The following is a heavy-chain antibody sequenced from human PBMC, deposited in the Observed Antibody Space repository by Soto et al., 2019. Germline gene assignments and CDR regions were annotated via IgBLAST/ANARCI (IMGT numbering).Heavy chain of an antibody. D-gene: IGHD3-22*01. CDR2: VYYRGST. V-gene: IGHV4-39*01. CDR1: GGSISSSSYY. J-gene: IGHJ6*02. Sequence: QLQLQESGPGLVKPSETLSLTCTVSGGSISSSSYYWGWIRQPPGKGLEWIGSVYYRGSTYYNPSLKSRVTLSVDTSKNQFSLKLSSVTAADSAVYYCARRLYYDSSGFEGGGMDVWGQGTTVTVSS. CDR3: ARRLYYDSSGFEGGGMDV.